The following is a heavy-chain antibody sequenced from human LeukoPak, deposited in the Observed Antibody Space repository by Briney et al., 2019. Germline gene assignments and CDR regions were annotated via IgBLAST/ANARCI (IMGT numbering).Heavy chain of an antibody. J-gene: IGHJ4*02. CDR3: ARDLRVGATSQVGY. CDR1: GYTFTGYY. D-gene: IGHD1-26*01. V-gene: IGHV1-2*02. Sequence: ASVKVSCKASGYTFTGYYMHWVRQAPGQGLEWMRWINPNSGGTNYAQKFQGRVTMTRDTSISTAYMELSRLRSDDTAVYYCARDLRVGATSQVGYWGQGTLVTVSS. CDR2: INPNSGGT.